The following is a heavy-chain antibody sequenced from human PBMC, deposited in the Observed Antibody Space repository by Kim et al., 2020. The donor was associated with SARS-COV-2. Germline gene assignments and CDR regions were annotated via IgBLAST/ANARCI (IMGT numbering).Heavy chain of an antibody. Sequence: GGSLRLSCAASGFTFSNYFMSWVRQAPRKGLEWVSTVSGGGSGTYYADSVKGRFTISRDNSKNTLYLQINSLRAEDTAVYYCAKRSGGYNFDQWGHGTLVTVSS. D-gene: IGHD1-26*01. CDR2: VSGGGSGT. J-gene: IGHJ4*01. V-gene: IGHV3-23*01. CDR1: GFTFSNYF. CDR3: AKRSGGYNFDQ.